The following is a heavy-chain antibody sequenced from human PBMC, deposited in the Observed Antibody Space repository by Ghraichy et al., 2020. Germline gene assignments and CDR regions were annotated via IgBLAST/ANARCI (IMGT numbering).Heavy chain of an antibody. Sequence: SETLSLTCRVSSDSISSGDYYWSWIRQPPGKGLEWIGSIHYTGNTYYSPSLKSRLPISVDTSTNQFSLRLGAVTAADTAVYYCARDSSLWLTGDYGGQGGLVTV. CDR3: ARDSSLWLTGDY. D-gene: IGHD5-12*01. J-gene: IGHJ4*02. V-gene: IGHV4-30-4*01. CDR2: IHYTGNT. CDR1: SDSISSGDYY.